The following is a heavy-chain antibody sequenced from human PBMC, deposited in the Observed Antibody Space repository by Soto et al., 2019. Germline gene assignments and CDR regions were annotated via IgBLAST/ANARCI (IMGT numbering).Heavy chain of an antibody. D-gene: IGHD3-10*01. CDR1: GGSLRSDDYF. J-gene: IGHJ4*02. Sequence: QLQLQASGPGLVKPSETLSLTCTVSGGSLRSDDYFWGWIRQPPGKGLEWIGSVHYSGSTYYNPSLKSRVTLSVDMSKNQFSLKLNFVTAADTAVHYCARLWLGERPPDYWGQGTLVTVSS. CDR3: ARLWLGERPPDY. CDR2: VHYSGST. V-gene: IGHV4-39*01.